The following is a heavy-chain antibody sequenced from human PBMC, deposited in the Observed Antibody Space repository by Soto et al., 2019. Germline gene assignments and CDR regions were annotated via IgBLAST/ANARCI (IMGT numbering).Heavy chain of an antibody. J-gene: IGHJ4*02. CDR2: IYYSGST. D-gene: IGHD5-12*01. CDR3: ARHSGHIFFDY. V-gene: IGHV4-39*01. Sequence: SETLSLTCTVSGGSISSSIYYWGWIRQPPGKGLEWIGSIYYSGSTYYNPSLKSRVTISVDTSKNQFSLKLSSVTAADTAVYYCARHSGHIFFDYWGQGTLVTVS. CDR1: GGSISSSIYY.